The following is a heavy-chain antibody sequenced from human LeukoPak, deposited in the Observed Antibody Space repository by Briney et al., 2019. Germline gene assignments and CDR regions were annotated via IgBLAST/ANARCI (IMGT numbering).Heavy chain of an antibody. J-gene: IGHJ4*02. CDR3: ARVWGGSYFDY. D-gene: IGHD1-26*01. CDR2: INHSGST. Sequence: SETLSLTCAVYGGSFSDYYWTWIRQPPGKGLEWIGEINHSGSTNYNPSLKSRVTISVDTSKKQFFLRLSSVSAADTAVFYCARVWGGSYFDYWGQGTLVTVSS. V-gene: IGHV4-34*01. CDR1: GGSFSDYY.